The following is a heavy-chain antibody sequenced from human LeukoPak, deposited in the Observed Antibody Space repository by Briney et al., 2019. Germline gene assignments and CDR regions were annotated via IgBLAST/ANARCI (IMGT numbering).Heavy chain of an antibody. CDR1: GFTVSSYG. J-gene: IGHJ6*02. CDR2: ISYDGSNK. D-gene: IGHD4-17*01. V-gene: IGHV3-30*18. Sequence: PGRSLRLSCAASGFTVSSYGIHWVRQAPGKGLEWVAVISYDGSNKYYADSVKGRFTISRDNSKNTLYLQMNSLRAEDTAVYYCAKEGREDGDYPYGMDVWGQGTTVTVSS. CDR3: AKEGREDGDYPYGMDV.